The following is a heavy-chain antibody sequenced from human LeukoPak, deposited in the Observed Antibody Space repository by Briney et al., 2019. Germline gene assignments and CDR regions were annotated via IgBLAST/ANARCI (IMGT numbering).Heavy chain of an antibody. V-gene: IGHV3-21*01. J-gene: IGHJ4*02. CDR2: LSGDKKYI. D-gene: IGHD3-22*01. Sequence: GGSLRLSCAASGFTFSTYSLNWVRQAPGKGLEWLSSLSGDKKYIYYADSVKGRFTISRDNAKSTLYLQLNSLGAEDTAVYYCARDSLSSGCLDYWGQGTLVTVSS. CDR1: GFTFSTYS. CDR3: ARDSLSSGCLDY.